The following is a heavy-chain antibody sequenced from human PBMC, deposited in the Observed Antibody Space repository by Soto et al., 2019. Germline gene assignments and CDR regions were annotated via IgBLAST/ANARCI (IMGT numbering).Heavy chain of an antibody. V-gene: IGHV3-23*01. CDR3: AKDQGYCSGGSCYDRYY. CDR1: GFTFSSYA. D-gene: IGHD2-15*01. J-gene: IGHJ4*02. CDR2: ISGSGGST. Sequence: EVQLLESGGGLVQPGGSLRLSCAASGFTFSSYAMSWVRQAPGKGLEWVSAISGSGGSTYYADSVKGRFTISRDNYKNTLYLQMNTLRDEDTSLYYCAKDQGYCSGGSCYDRYYWGQGTLVTVSS.